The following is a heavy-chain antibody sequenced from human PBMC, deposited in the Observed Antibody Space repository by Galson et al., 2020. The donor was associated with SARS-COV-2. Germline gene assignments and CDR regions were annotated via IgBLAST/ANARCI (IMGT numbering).Heavy chain of an antibody. CDR3: ARSHDSSGNAFDI. V-gene: IGHV4-61*02. D-gene: IGHD3-22*01. CDR1: GGSISSGSYY. CDR2: IHTTGST. Sequence: SETLSLTCTVSGGSISSGSYYWSWIRQPAGKGLEWIGRIHTTGSTNYNTSLKSRVTISVDTSRNQFSLSLSFVTAADTAVYYCARSHDSSGNAFDIWGQGTMVTVSS. J-gene: IGHJ3*02.